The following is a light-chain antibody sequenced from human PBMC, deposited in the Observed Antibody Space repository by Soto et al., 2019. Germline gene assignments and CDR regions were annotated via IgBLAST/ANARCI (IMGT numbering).Light chain of an antibody. V-gene: IGKV3-20*01. CDR1: QSLSSGY. J-gene: IGKJ1*01. CDR2: DAS. CDR3: QQYGSSPT. Sequence: EIGLTQPPGTLSLSPGERVTLSCRASQSLSSGYLAWYQQKFGQAPRLLIYDASRRATGIPERFSGSGSGTDFTLTINRLEPEDFAVYYCQQYGSSPTFGLGTKVDIK.